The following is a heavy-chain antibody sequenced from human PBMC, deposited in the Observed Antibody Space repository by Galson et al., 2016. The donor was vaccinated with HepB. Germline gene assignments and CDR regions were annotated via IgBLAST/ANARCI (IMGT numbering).Heavy chain of an antibody. D-gene: IGHD3-16*01. CDR2: ITAGSTST. V-gene: IGHV3-23*01. CDR1: GFTFRSHA. CDR3: SGEGRGAYSNTIDS. J-gene: IGHJ4*02. Sequence: SLRLSCAASGFTFRSHAMSWVRQAPGRGLEWVSSITAGSTSTFYADSVKGRFTMSRDDAKNSLYLQMNSLRAEDTAVYYWSGEGRGAYSNTIDSWGQGTLVTVSS.